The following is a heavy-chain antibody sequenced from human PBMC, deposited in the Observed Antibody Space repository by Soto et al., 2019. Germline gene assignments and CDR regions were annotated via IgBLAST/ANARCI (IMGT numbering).Heavy chain of an antibody. V-gene: IGHV4-59*08. CDR2: IYYSGST. Sequence: SETLSLTCTVSGGSISSYYWSWIRQPPGKGLEWIGYIYYSGSTNYNPSLKSRVTISVDTSKNQFSLKLSSVTAADTAVYYCARRVGFAGYNWFDPWGQGTLVTVSS. D-gene: IGHD3-10*01. J-gene: IGHJ5*02. CDR3: ARRVGFAGYNWFDP. CDR1: GGSISSYY.